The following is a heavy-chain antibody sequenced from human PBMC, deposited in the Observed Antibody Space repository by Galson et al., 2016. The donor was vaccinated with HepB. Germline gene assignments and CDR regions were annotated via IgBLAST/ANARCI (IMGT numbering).Heavy chain of an antibody. CDR1: EYTFTSYY. J-gene: IGHJ6*02. V-gene: IGHV1-46*01. CDR3: ARHQWQPPFYFYAMDV. Sequence: SVKVSCKASEYTFTSYYMHWVRQAPGQGVEWMGLIYPNDGSTTYAQQFQDRVTMTRDTSTSPVYMELSSLRSEDTAVYYCARHQWQPPFYFYAMDVWGQGTTITVSS. CDR2: IYPNDGST. D-gene: IGHD6-19*01.